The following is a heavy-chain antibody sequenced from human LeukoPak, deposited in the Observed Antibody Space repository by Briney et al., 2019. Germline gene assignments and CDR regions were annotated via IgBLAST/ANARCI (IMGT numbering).Heavy chain of an antibody. Sequence: ASVKVSCKASGYSFTSNYIHWVRQAPGQGLEWMGIINPSGGSTSYAQKFQGRVTMTRDTSTSTVYMELSSLRSEDTAVYYCARGPAEWEPLDAFDIWGQGTMVTVSS. CDR1: GYSFTSNY. CDR2: INPSGGST. J-gene: IGHJ3*02. D-gene: IGHD1-26*01. V-gene: IGHV1-46*01. CDR3: ARGPAEWEPLDAFDI.